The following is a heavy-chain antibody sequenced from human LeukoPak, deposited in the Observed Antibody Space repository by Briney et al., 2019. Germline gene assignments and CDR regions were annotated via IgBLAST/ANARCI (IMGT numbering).Heavy chain of an antibody. Sequence: PSETLSLTCTVSGYSISSGYYWGWIRQPPGKGLEWIGSIYHSGSTYYNPSLKSRVTISVDTSKNQFSLKLSSVTAADTAVYYCAREDYYDSSGYYLDCWGQGTLVTVSS. D-gene: IGHD3-22*01. CDR1: GYSISSGYY. CDR3: AREDYYDSSGYYLDC. J-gene: IGHJ4*02. CDR2: IYHSGST. V-gene: IGHV4-38-2*02.